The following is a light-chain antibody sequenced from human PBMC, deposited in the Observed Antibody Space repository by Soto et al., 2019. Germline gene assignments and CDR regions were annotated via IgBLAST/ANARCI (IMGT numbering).Light chain of an antibody. V-gene: IGLV1-44*01. CDR3: APWDDRRNGYV. Sequence: HSLLTQPPSASGTPGQRVAISCSGSSSNIGSNTVNWYQQLPGTAPKLLIYSENQRPSGVPDRFSGSRSGTSASLAISGLQSEDESDYYCAPWDDRRNGYVSGTGYKVTVL. J-gene: IGLJ1*01. CDR2: SEN. CDR1: SSNIGSNT.